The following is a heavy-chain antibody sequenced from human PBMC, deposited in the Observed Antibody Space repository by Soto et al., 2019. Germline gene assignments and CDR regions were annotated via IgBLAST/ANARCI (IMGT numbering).Heavy chain of an antibody. J-gene: IGHJ4*02. CDR2: ISYSGTT. Sequence: SETLSLTCTVSDGSISNYYWSWIRQPPGKGLEYIGFISYSGTTNYNPSLKGRVTMSIDTSKSQFSLTLTSVTAADTAVYYCARGGVVKLDYWGQGTLVTVSS. V-gene: IGHV4-59*01. CDR1: DGSISNYY. CDR3: ARGGVVKLDY. D-gene: IGHD2-15*01.